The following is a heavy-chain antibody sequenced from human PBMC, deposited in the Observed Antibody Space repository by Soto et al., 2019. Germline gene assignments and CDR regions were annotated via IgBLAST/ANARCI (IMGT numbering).Heavy chain of an antibody. V-gene: IGHV3-23*01. CDR2: ISGSGGST. CDR3: AKDQIADYYYYMDV. J-gene: IGHJ6*03. D-gene: IGHD2-21*01. CDR1: GFTFSSYA. Sequence: GGSLRLSCAASGFTFSSYAMIWVRQAPGKGLEWVSAISGSGGSTYYADSVKGRFTISRDNSKNTLYLQMNSLRAEDTAVYYCAKDQIADYYYYMDVWGKGTTVTVSS.